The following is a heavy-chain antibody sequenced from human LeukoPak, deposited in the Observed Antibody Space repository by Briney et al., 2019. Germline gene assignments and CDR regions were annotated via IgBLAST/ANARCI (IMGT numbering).Heavy chain of an antibody. CDR1: GLTFSHFW. CDR2: IKKTGSET. V-gene: IGHV3-7*01. CDR3: AREDGYCSGGNCYSYSDS. D-gene: IGHD2-15*01. J-gene: IGHJ4*02. Sequence: GGSLRLSCAASGLTFSHFWMSWVRQAPGKGLEWVAYIKKTGSETYYVDSVKGRFTITRDNTRNSLFLQMYSLRAEDTAVYFCAREDGYCSGGNCYSYSDSWGQGTLVTVSS.